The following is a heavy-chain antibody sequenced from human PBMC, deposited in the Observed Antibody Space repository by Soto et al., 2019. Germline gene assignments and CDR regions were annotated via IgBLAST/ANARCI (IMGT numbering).Heavy chain of an antibody. CDR2: TYYRSKWYN. D-gene: IGHD5-18*01. J-gene: IGHJ6*02. Sequence: QVQLQQSGPGLVKPSQTLSLTCAISGDSVSSNSAAWNWIRQSPSRGLEWLGRTYYRSKWYNDYAVSVKSRITINPDPSKNQFSLQLNSVTPEDTAVYYCARDTRDSYGYGSHGMDVWGQGTTVTVSS. V-gene: IGHV6-1*01. CDR1: GDSVSSNSAA. CDR3: ARDTRDSYGYGSHGMDV.